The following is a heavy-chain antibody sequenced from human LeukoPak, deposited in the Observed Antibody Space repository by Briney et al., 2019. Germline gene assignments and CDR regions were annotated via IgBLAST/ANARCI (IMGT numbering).Heavy chain of an antibody. D-gene: IGHD1-26*01. V-gene: IGHV4-34*01. Sequence: SETLSLTCAVYGGSFSGYYWSWIRQPPGKGLEWIGSINHSGSTNYNPSLKSRVTISVDKSKNQFSLKLSSVTAADTAVYYCASLCCSGSYYFDYWGQGTLVTVSS. CDR3: ASLCCSGSYYFDY. CDR1: GGSFSGYY. CDR2: INHSGST. J-gene: IGHJ4*02.